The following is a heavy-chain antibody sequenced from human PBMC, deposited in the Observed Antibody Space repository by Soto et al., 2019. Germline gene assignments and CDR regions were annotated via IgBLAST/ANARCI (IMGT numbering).Heavy chain of an antibody. J-gene: IGHJ3*02. CDR1: GFTFSSYA. CDR2: ISGSGGST. Sequence: EVQLLESGGGLVQPGGSLRLSCAASGFTFSSYAMSWVRQAPGKGLEWVSAISGSGGSTYYADSVKGRFTISRDNSKSTLYLQTNSLRAENTAVYYCAKDFYCTLRGAFDIWGQGTMVTVSS. CDR3: AKDFYCTLRGAFDI. V-gene: IGHV3-23*01. D-gene: IGHD1-26*01.